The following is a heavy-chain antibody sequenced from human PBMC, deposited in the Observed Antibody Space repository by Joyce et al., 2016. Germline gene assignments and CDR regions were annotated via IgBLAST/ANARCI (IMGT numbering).Heavy chain of an antibody. CDR1: GASFTLYPYW. V-gene: IGHV4-34*02. Sequence: QVQLQQWGAGLLKPSETLSLTCCVYGASFTLYPYWFSWIRQSPEKGLEWIGEIHYTEATNYNPSFKSRVTMSVDTSKSQFFLKLTSMTAADTAVYYCARGTDYVWVSPWGQGTLVTVSS. J-gene: IGHJ4*02. CDR2: IHYTEAT. D-gene: IGHD3-16*01. CDR3: ARGTDYVWVSP.